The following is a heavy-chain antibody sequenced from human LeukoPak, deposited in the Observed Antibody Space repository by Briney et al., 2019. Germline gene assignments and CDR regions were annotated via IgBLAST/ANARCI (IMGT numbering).Heavy chain of an antibody. CDR3: VGIPGGAFDI. CDR2: IYSGGRT. CDR1: GFTVSSNY. V-gene: IGHV3-53*01. J-gene: IGHJ3*02. D-gene: IGHD1-26*01. Sequence: GGSLRLSCAASGFTVSSNYMSWVRQAPGEGLEWVSVIYSGGRTYYEDSVKGRFTISRDNSKNTLYLQMNSLRAEDTAVYSCVGIPGGAFDIWGQGTMVTVSS.